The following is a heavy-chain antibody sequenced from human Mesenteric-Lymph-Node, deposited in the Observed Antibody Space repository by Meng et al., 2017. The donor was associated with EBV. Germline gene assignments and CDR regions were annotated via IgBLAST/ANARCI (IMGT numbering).Heavy chain of an antibody. D-gene: IGHD3-10*01. J-gene: IGHJ2*01. CDR2: IRQDGSIT. CDR1: GFSLCVYS. Sequence: EGEVGGSGWGLVQQGGSLGQSCAASGFSLCVYSMVWVRHATGKGRVWVLYIRQDGSITSYVDSVKGRFTISRDNAKNTLFLQMNSLGVDDTAMYYCTRNGDGLALWGRGTLVTVSS. CDR3: TRNGDGLAL. V-gene: IGHV3-74*01.